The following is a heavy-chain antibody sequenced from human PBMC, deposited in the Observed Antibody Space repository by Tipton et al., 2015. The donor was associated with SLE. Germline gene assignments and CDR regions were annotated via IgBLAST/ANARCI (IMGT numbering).Heavy chain of an antibody. J-gene: IGHJ4*02. V-gene: IGHV4-59*12. CDR3: ARGGYSYGDWDY. D-gene: IGHD5-18*01. CDR2: IYYSGGT. Sequence: GLVKPSETLSLTCTVSGGSISSYYWSWIRQPPGRGLEWIGYIYYSGGTYYNPSLKSRVTILVDTSKNQFSLRLSSVTAADTAVYYCARGGYSYGDWDYWGQGTLVTVSS. CDR1: GGSISSYY.